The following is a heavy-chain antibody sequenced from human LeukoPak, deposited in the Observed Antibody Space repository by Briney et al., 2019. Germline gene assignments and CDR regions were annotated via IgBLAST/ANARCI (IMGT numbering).Heavy chain of an antibody. J-gene: IGHJ5*02. CDR1: VATFSSYG. CDR2: IIAIFGTA. Sequence: ASVKVSFKASVATFSSYGISWVRQAPGQGLGWRVEIIAIFGTANYAQKFQGRVTITADKSTSTAYMELSSLRSEDTAVYYCARGGRGIHTPYNWFDPWGQGTLVTVSS. CDR3: ARGGRGIHTPYNWFDP. D-gene: IGHD2-15*01. V-gene: IGHV1-69*06.